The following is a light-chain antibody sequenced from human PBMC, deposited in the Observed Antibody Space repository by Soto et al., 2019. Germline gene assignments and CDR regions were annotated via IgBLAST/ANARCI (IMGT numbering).Light chain of an antibody. CDR2: DVS. CDR1: QGVTTN. CDR3: QQYNNWPFS. Sequence: EIVMTQSPATLSVSPGERATLSCRAGQGVTTNFAWYQQKSGQSPRLLIYDVSIRATGVPARFSRTGSETDFTLTISGLQSEDSAIYFCQQYNNWPFSFGQGTRLEIK. V-gene: IGKV3-15*01. J-gene: IGKJ5*01.